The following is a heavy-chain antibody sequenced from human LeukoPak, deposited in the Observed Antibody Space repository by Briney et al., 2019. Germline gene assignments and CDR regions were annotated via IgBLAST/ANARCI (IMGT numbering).Heavy chain of an antibody. Sequence: GESLKISCKGSGYRFTSYWIGWVRQMPGKGLEWVAIIYPGDSNTRYSPSFKGQVTISADESISTAYLQWSSLKASDTAIYYCARHGLRYFDWLTSSYYFAMDVWGQGTTVTVSS. J-gene: IGHJ6*02. CDR1: GYRFTSYW. V-gene: IGHV5-51*01. CDR3: ARHGLRYFDWLTSSYYFAMDV. CDR2: IYPGDSNT. D-gene: IGHD3-9*01.